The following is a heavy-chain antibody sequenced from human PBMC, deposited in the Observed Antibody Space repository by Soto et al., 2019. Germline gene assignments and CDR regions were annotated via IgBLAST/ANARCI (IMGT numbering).Heavy chain of an antibody. CDR1: GYTFTNYG. D-gene: IGHD3-10*01. CDR2: ISAYNGNT. Sequence: QVQLVQSRAEVKKPGASVKVSCKASGYTFTNYGISWVRQAPGQGLEWMGWISAYNGNTNYAQKVQGRVTMSTETSTSTSYMELRSLRSDDTAVYYCANSYGSGTDSYFDYWGQGTLVTVSS. CDR3: ANSYGSGTDSYFDY. V-gene: IGHV1-18*01. J-gene: IGHJ4*02.